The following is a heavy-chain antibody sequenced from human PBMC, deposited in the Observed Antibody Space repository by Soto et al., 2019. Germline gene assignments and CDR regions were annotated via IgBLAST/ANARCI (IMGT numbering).Heavy chain of an antibody. J-gene: IGHJ5*02. CDR2: IYYSGST. V-gene: IGHV4-30-4*01. D-gene: IGHD2-21*02. CDR1: GGSISSGDYY. CDR3: ASAMVVTQNWFDP. Sequence: QVQLQESGPGLVKPSQTLSLTCTVSGGSISSGDYYWSWIRQPPGKGLEGVGYIYYSGSTHYNPSLKSRVTISVDTSKNQFSLKLSSVTAADTAVYYCASAMVVTQNWFDPWGQGTLVTVSS.